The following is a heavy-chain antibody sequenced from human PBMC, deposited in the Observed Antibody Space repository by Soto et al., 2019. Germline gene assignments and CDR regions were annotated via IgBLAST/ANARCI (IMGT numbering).Heavy chain of an antibody. CDR3: ARGRLWFGELLSPGDY. D-gene: IGHD3-10*01. Sequence: GGSLRLSCAASGFTFSSYAMHWVRQAPGKGLEWVAVISYDGSNKYYADSVRGRFTIPRDNSKNTLYLQMNSLRAEDTAVYYCARGRLWFGELLSPGDYWGQGTLVTVSS. V-gene: IGHV3-30-3*01. J-gene: IGHJ4*02. CDR2: ISYDGSNK. CDR1: GFTFSSYA.